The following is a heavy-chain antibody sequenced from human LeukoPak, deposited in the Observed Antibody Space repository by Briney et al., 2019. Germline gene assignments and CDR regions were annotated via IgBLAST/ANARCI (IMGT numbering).Heavy chain of an antibody. CDR3: ARGDDYYGSGSHDY. D-gene: IGHD3-10*01. CDR2: IYHSGST. V-gene: IGHV4-38-2*02. Sequence: SETLSLTCTVSGYSISSGYYWGWIRQPPGKGLEWIGSIYHSGSTSYNPSLKSRVTISVDTSKNQFSLKLSSVTAADTAVYYCARGDDYYGSGSHDYWGQGTLVTVSS. J-gene: IGHJ4*02. CDR1: GYSISSGYY.